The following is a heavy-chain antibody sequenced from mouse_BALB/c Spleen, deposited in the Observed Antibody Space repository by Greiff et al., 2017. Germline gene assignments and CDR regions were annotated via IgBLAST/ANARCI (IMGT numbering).Heavy chain of an antibody. CDR2: IYPYNGGT. D-gene: IGHD2-4*01. CDR1: GYTFTDYN. V-gene: IGHV1S29*02. J-gene: IGHJ2*01. CDR3: ARWASTMITTGYFDY. Sequence: VQLQQSGPELVKPGASVKISCKASGYTFTDYNMHWVKQSHGKSLEWIGYIYPYNGGTGYNQKFKSKATLTVDNSSSTAYMELRSLTSEDSAVYYCARWASTMITTGYFDYWGQGTTLTVSS.